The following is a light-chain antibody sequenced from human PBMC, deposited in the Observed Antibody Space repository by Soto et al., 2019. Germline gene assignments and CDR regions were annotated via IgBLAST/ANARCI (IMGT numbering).Light chain of an antibody. J-gene: IGKJ4*01. V-gene: IGKV4-1*01. CDR2: WAS. CDR3: QQYDSIPLT. Sequence: DIVMTQSPDSLAESLGERATINCKSSQSVLYSSNNKNYLAWYQQKPGQPPKLLIYWASTRESGVPDRFSGSGSGTDFTLTISSLQAADVAVYYCQQYDSIPLTFGGGTKVEIK. CDR1: QSVLYSSNNKNY.